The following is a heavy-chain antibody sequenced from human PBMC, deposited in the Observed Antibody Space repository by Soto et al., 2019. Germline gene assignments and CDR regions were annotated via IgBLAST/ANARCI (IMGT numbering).Heavy chain of an antibody. CDR1: GYTFTGYY. Sequence: QVQLVQSGAEVKKSGASVKVSCKASGYTFTGYYIHWVRQAPGQGPEWMGEISPNSGGTKYAQRFQGRVTVTRDTSITTDYMELSNLSPDDTAVYYCGKGRSGDVGVFYWGQGTLVTVYS. J-gene: IGHJ4*02. CDR2: ISPNSGGT. D-gene: IGHD1-26*01. CDR3: GKGRSGDVGVFY. V-gene: IGHV1-2*02.